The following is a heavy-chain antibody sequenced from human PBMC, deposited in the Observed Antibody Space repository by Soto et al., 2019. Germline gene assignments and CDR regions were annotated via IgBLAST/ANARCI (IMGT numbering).Heavy chain of an antibody. V-gene: IGHV5-51*01. Sequence: GESLKISCKGSGYSFTSYWIGWVRQMPGKGLEWMGIIYPGDSDTRYSPSLQGQVTISADKSISTAYLQWSSLKASDTAMYYCARLGGGSYRDYGMDVWGQGTTVTVSS. J-gene: IGHJ6*02. CDR3: ARLGGGSYRDYGMDV. CDR1: GYSFTSYW. D-gene: IGHD1-26*01. CDR2: IYPGDSDT.